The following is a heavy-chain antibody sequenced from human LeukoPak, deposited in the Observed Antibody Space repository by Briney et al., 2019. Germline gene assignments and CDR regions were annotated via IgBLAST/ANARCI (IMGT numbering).Heavy chain of an antibody. D-gene: IGHD2-15*01. Sequence: ASVTVSCKASGYTFTGYYMHWLRQPPGQGLEWMRWINPNSGGTNYAQKFQSWVTMTRDTSINTAYMELSRLRSDDTAVYYCATADCSGGSCPIDVWGKGTTVTVSS. CDR3: ATADCSGGSCPIDV. CDR2: INPNSGGT. J-gene: IGHJ6*04. V-gene: IGHV1-2*04. CDR1: GYTFTGYY.